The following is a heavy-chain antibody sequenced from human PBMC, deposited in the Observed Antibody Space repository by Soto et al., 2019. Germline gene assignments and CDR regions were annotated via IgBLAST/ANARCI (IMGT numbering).Heavy chain of an antibody. CDR1: GYIFTDYY. D-gene: IGHD3-10*01. CDR3: ASELWFGELFWFDP. V-gene: IGHV1-69*13. Sequence: SVKVSCKASGYIFTDYYMHWVRQAPGQGLEWMGGIIPIFGTANYAQKFQGRVTITADESTSTAYMELSSLRSEDTAVYYCASELWFGELFWFDPWGQGTLVTVSS. CDR2: IIPIFGTA. J-gene: IGHJ5*02.